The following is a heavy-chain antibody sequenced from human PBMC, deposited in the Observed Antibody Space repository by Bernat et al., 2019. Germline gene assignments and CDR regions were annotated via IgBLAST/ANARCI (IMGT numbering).Heavy chain of an antibody. J-gene: IGHJ5*02. CDR2: ISAYNGNT. V-gene: IGHV1-18*01. CDR1: GYTFTNYG. CDR3: AGDRSCSSTGCYESWFDP. Sequence: QVQLVQSGAEVKKPGASVKVSCKASGYTFTNYGISWVRQAPGQGLEWMGWISAYNGNTNYVQKLQGRVTMTTDTSTSTAYMELRSLRADDTAVYYCAGDRSCSSTGCYESWFDPWGQGTLVTVSS. D-gene: IGHD2-2*01.